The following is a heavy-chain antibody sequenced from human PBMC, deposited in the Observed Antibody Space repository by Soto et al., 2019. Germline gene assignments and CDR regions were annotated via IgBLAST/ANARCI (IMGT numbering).Heavy chain of an antibody. V-gene: IGHV1-69*13. Sequence: SVKVSCKASGGTFSSYAISWVRQAPGQGLEWTGGIIPIFGTANYAQKFQGRVTITADESTSTAYMELSSLRSEDTAVYYCARDTGDYELSGGNWFDPWGQGTLVTVSS. CDR1: GGTFSSYA. CDR3: ARDTGDYELSGGNWFDP. CDR2: IIPIFGTA. D-gene: IGHD4-17*01. J-gene: IGHJ5*02.